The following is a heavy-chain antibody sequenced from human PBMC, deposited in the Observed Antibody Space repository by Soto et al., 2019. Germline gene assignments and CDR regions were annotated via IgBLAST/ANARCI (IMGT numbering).Heavy chain of an antibody. CDR3: AHPLPQIV. V-gene: IGHV3-23*01. CDR2: ISTSGADT. Sequence: PGGSLXLSWAASGFIFSSYLMSWVRLPPGQGLEWVSFISTSGADTSYAESVKGRFTVSRDNSKNTMYLQMNSLTAEDTALYYCAHPLPQIVRSKGTTVPVSS. CDR1: GFIFSSYL. D-gene: IGHD2-2*01. J-gene: IGHJ6*04.